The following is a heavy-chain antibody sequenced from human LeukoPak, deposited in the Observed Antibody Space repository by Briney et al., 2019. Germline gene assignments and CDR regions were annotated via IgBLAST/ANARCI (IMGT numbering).Heavy chain of an antibody. CDR3: ARVLNACGGDCKGGY. Sequence: KSGGSLRLSCAASGFTFSSYSMNWVRQAPGEGLEWVSSISSSSSYIYYADSVQGRFTISRDNAKNSLYLQMNSLRAEDTAVYYCARVLNACGGDCKGGYWGQGTLVTVSS. V-gene: IGHV3-21*01. D-gene: IGHD2-21*02. CDR1: GFTFSSYS. CDR2: ISSSSSYI. J-gene: IGHJ4*02.